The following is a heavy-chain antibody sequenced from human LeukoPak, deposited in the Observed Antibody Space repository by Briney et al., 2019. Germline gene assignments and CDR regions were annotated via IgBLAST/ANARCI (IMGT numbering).Heavy chain of an antibody. V-gene: IGHV3-21*01. Sequence: GGSLRLPCAASGFTFSYYSMNWVRQAPGKGLEWVSSISSRSSYIYYEDSLKGRFTISRDNAKNSLYLQMTGLRVEDTAMYFCARDLGDIVLEPPSIHFDLWGRGTLVTVSS. CDR1: GFTFSYYS. CDR3: ARDLGDIVLEPPSIHFDL. D-gene: IGHD2-8*02. CDR2: ISSRSSYI. J-gene: IGHJ2*01.